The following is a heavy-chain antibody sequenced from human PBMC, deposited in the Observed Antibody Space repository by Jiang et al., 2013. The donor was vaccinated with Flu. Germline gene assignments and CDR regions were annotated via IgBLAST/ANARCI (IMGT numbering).Heavy chain of an antibody. J-gene: IGHJ4*02. V-gene: IGHV5-51*01. CDR3: ARHSNSDFWSGYPDY. CDR2: IYPADSDT. CDR1: GYSFTTYW. Sequence: SVKISCKGSGYSFTTYWIGWVRQMPGKGLEWMGIIYPADSDTKYSPSFQGQVTISADKSISTAYLQWSSLKASDTAVYYCARHSNSDFWSGYPDYWGQGTLVTVSS. D-gene: IGHD3-3*01.